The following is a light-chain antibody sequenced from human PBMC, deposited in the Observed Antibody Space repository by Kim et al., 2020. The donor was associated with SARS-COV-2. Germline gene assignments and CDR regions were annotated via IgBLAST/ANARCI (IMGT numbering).Light chain of an antibody. J-gene: IGLJ2*01. CDR2: GKD. CDR3: KSRDSRRGKVV. V-gene: IGLV3-19*01. Sequence: SSELTQDPAVSVALGQTVSITCQGDSLRSSYATWYQQKSGQAPVLVFYGKDKRPSGIPDRVSGSSSGNTASLTITGAQAADEADYYCKSRDSRRGKVVLGGGTKVTVL. CDR1: SLRSSY.